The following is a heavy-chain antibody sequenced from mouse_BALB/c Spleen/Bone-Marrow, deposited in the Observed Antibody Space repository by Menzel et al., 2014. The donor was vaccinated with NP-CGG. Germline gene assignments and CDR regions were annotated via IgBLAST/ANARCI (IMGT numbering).Heavy chain of an antibody. CDR1: GYTFTNYY. V-gene: IGHV1S81*02. J-gene: IGHJ3*01. CDR2: INPSNGGT. CDR3: TTLGRFAY. Sequence: QVQLKESGAELVKPGVSVKLSCKASGYTFTNYYMYWVKQRPGQDLEWIGEINPSNGGTNFNEKFKSKATLTVDKSSSTAYMQLSSLTSEDSAVYYCTTLGRFAYWGQGTLVTGSA. D-gene: IGHD4-1*01.